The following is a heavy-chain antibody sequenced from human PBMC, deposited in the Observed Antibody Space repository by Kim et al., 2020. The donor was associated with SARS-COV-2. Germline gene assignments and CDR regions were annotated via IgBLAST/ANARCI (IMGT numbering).Heavy chain of an antibody. CDR1: GYTFTGYY. CDR2: INPNSGGT. Sequence: ASVKVSCKASGYTFTGYYMHWVRQAPGQGLEWMGRINPNSGGTNYAQKFQGRVTMTRDTSISTAYMELSRLRSDDTAVYYCARDLNYYDSSGVALYYFDYWGQGTLVTVSS. CDR3: ARDLNYYDSSGVALYYFDY. J-gene: IGHJ4*02. D-gene: IGHD3-22*01. V-gene: IGHV1-2*06.